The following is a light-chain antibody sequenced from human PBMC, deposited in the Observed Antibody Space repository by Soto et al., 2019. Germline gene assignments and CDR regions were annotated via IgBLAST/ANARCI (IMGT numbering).Light chain of an antibody. Sequence: EIVMTQCPATLSVSPGERATLSCRASQSVSSNLAWYQQKPGQAPRLLIYGASTRATGIPARFSGSGSGTEFTLTISSLQSEDFAVYYCQQYNNWPPWTFGQGTKVDIK. CDR1: QSVSSN. CDR2: GAS. J-gene: IGKJ1*01. CDR3: QQYNNWPPWT. V-gene: IGKV3-15*01.